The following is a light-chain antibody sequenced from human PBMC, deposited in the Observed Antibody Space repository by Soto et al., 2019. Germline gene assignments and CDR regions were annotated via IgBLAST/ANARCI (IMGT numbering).Light chain of an antibody. CDR3: SLYTTSSTYV. Sequence: QSALTQPASVSGSPGQSITISCTGTSSDVGGYNYVSWHQQHPGKVPKLMIYDVSYRPSGVSNRFSGSKSGNTASLTISGLQAEDEADYYCSLYTTSSTYVFGTGTKVTVL. V-gene: IGLV2-14*01. J-gene: IGLJ1*01. CDR1: SSDVGGYNY. CDR2: DVS.